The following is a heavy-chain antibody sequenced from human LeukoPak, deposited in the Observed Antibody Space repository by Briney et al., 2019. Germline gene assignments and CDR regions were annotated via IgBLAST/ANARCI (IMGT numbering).Heavy chain of an antibody. CDR3: ARVGITMVRGVPRWFDP. V-gene: IGHV4-34*01. Sequence: SETLSLTCAVYGESFSGYYWSWIRQPPGKGLEWIGEINHSGSTNYNPSLKSRVTISVDTSKNQFSLKLSSVTAADTAVYYCARVGITMVRGVPRWFDPWGQGTLVTVSS. D-gene: IGHD3-10*01. J-gene: IGHJ5*02. CDR2: INHSGST. CDR1: GESFSGYY.